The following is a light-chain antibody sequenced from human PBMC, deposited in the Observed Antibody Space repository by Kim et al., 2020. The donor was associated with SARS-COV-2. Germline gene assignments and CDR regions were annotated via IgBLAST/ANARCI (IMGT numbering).Light chain of an antibody. V-gene: IGKV3-15*01. CDR1: QSVSST. CDR2: VAS. Sequence: EIVMTQSPATLSLSPGERATLSCRASQSVSSTLAWYQQKPGQAPRLLFYVASTRATGIPARFSGSGSGTEFTLTISSLQSEDFAVYYCQQYKIWPHTFGQGTKVEIK. CDR3: QQYKIWPHT. J-gene: IGKJ1*01.